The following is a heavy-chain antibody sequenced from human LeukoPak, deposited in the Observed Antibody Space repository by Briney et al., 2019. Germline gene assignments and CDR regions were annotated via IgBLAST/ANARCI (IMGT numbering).Heavy chain of an antibody. D-gene: IGHD2-15*01. CDR1: GFTFSSYE. J-gene: IGHJ4*02. Sequence: PGGSLRLSCAASGFTFSSYEMNWVRQAPGKGLEWVSYISSSGSTIYYADSVKGRFTISRDNAKNTLYLHMNSLRAEDTAVYYCARMLVVGVTRQIDCWGQGTLVTVSS. V-gene: IGHV3-48*03. CDR2: ISSSGSTI. CDR3: ARMLVVGVTRQIDC.